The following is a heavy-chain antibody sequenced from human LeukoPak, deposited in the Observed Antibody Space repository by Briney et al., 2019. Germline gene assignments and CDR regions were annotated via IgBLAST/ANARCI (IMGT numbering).Heavy chain of an antibody. CDR1: GGSFSEYY. CDR3: ATGITKPDPIVVVPAAIRVAQAFDS. J-gene: IGHJ4*02. D-gene: IGHD2-2*01. CDR2: ISHSGST. Sequence: SETLSLTCAVYGGSFSEYYRHWIRQPPGKGLEWIGEISHSGSTSYNPSLRSRVTILVDTSKNQFSLRLNSVTAADTAVYYCATGITKPDPIVVVPAAIRVAQAFDSWGPGNLVTVSS. V-gene: IGHV4-34*01.